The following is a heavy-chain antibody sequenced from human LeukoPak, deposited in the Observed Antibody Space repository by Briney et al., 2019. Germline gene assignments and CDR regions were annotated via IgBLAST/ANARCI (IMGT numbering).Heavy chain of an antibody. V-gene: IGHV3-30-3*01. CDR1: GFTFSSCA. Sequence: GGSLRLSCAASGFTFSSCAMHWVRQAPGKGLEWVAVISYDGSNKYYADSVKGRFTISRDNSKNTLYLQMNSLRAEDTAVYYCARDTRRDGYNFGYWGQGTLVTVSS. CDR3: ARDTRRDGYNFGY. J-gene: IGHJ4*02. CDR2: ISYDGSNK. D-gene: IGHD5-24*01.